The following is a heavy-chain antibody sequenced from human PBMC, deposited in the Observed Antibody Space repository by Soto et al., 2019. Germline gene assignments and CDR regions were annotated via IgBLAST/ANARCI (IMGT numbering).Heavy chain of an antibody. CDR3: ATSYGSGYRAFDY. CDR1: GYTFTGYY. CDR2: INPILSMS. J-gene: IGHJ4*02. V-gene: IGHV1-69*02. Sequence: GASVKVSCKASGYTFTGYYMHWVRQAPGQGLEWMGRINPILSMSNYAQKFQGRVTMTAAKSTSTAYMELRSLRSEDTAFYYCATSYGSGYRAFDYWGQGALVTVSS. D-gene: IGHD3-10*01.